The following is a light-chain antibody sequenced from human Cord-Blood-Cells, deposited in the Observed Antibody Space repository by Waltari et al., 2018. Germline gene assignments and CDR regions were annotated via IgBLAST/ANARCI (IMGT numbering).Light chain of an antibody. Sequence: DIQMTQSPSTLSASVGDRVTITCRASQSISSWLAWYQQKPGKAPKLLIYKAPSLESGVPSRFSGIGSGTDFTLTISSLEPEDFAVYYCQQRSNWPPGYTFGQGTKLEIK. CDR2: KAP. J-gene: IGKJ2*01. CDR1: QSISSW. V-gene: IGKV1-5*03. CDR3: QQRSNWPPGYT.